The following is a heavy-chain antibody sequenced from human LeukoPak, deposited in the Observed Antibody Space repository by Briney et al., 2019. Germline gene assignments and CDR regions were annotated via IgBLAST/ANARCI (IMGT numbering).Heavy chain of an antibody. D-gene: IGHD6-13*01. Sequence: SQTLSLTCAVSGGSISSGGYSWSWIRQPPGKGLEWIGYIYHSGSTYYNPSLKSRVTISVDRSKNQFSLKLSSVTAADTAVYYCARGAAAGVDYFDYWGQGTLVTGSS. V-gene: IGHV4-30-2*01. J-gene: IGHJ4*02. CDR2: IYHSGST. CDR1: GGSISSGGYS. CDR3: ARGAAAGVDYFDY.